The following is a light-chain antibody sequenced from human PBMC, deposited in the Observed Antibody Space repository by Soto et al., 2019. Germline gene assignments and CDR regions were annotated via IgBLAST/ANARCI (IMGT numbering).Light chain of an antibody. J-gene: IGLJ1*01. V-gene: IGLV2-14*03. CDR1: DSDVGAFNY. Sequence: QSALTQPASVSGAPGQSITISCTGADSDVGAFNYVSWYQQFAGKAPKLIIYDVSSRPSGSSNRVSGSKSDNTASLTISGLQAEDEADYFCSSYTADTTYVVGTGTKLTVL. CDR2: DVS. CDR3: SSYTADTTYV.